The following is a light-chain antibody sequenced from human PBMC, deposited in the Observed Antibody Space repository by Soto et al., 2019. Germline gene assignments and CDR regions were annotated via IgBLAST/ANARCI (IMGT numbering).Light chain of an antibody. CDR2: EVT. V-gene: IGLV2-8*01. Sequence: QSALAQPPSASGSPGQSVTISCTGTSSDGGDNYVSWYQQHLGKAPKLIIYEVTLRPSGVPDRFSGSKSGNTASLTVSGLQADDVADYFCSAYAGSNTFVFGTGTKLTVL. CDR1: SSDGGDNY. J-gene: IGLJ1*01. CDR3: SAYAGSNTFV.